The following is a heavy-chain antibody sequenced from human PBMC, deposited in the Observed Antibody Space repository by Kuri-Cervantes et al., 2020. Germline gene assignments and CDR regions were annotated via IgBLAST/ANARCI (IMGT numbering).Heavy chain of an antibody. CDR1: GFTFSSYA. CDR2: ISGSGGST. CDR3: AKGGSGWYYFDY. J-gene: IGHJ4*02. D-gene: IGHD6-19*01. V-gene: IGHV3-23*01. Sequence: GESLKISCAASGFTFSSYAMSWVRQAPGKGLEWVSAISGSGGSTYYADSVKGRFTISRDNPKNTLYLQMNSLRAEDTAVYYCAKGGSGWYYFDYWGQGTLVTVSS.